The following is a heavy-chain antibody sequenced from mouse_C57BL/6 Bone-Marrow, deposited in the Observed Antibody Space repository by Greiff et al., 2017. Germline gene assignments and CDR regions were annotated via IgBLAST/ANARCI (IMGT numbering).Heavy chain of an antibody. CDR1: GFTFSDYY. Sequence: EVQRVESGGGLVQPGGSLKLSCAASGFTFSDYYMYWVRQTPEKRLEWVAYISNGGGSTYYPDTVKGRFTISRDNAKNTLYLQMSRLKSEDTAMYYCARQGVYYDYDGYFDVWGTGTTVTVSS. V-gene: IGHV5-12*01. CDR3: ARQGVYYDYDGYFDV. J-gene: IGHJ1*03. CDR2: ISNGGGST. D-gene: IGHD2-4*01.